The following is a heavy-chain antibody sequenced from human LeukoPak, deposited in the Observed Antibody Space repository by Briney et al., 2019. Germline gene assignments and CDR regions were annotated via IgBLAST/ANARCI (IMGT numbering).Heavy chain of an antibody. Sequence: ASVEVSCKASGYTFTGYYMHWVRQAPGQGLEWVGWINPNSGGTNYAQKFQGWVTMTRDTSISTAYMEPSRLRSDDTAVYYCARDPRYCSSTSCSGGLDYWGQGTLVTVSS. V-gene: IGHV1-2*04. CDR1: GYTFTGYY. CDR2: INPNSGGT. J-gene: IGHJ4*02. CDR3: ARDPRYCSSTSCSGGLDY. D-gene: IGHD2-2*01.